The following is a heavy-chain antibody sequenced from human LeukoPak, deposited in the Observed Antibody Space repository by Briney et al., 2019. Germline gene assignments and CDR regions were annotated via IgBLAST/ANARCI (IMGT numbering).Heavy chain of an antibody. Sequence: ASVKVSCKASGDTFTGYYIHWVRQAPGQGLEWMGWINPNSGGTNYAQKFQGRVTMTRDTSISTAYMELSRLRSDDTAVYYCARLTYYDFWSGYNYAFDIWGQGTMVTVSS. V-gene: IGHV1-2*02. CDR3: ARLTYYDFWSGYNYAFDI. J-gene: IGHJ3*02. D-gene: IGHD3-3*01. CDR1: GDTFTGYY. CDR2: INPNSGGT.